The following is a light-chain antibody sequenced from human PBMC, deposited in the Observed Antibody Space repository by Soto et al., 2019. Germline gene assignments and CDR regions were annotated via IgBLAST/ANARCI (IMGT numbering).Light chain of an antibody. J-gene: IGKJ1*01. CDR3: QQYNNWPKT. CDR2: GAS. Sequence: IVMTQSPATLSVSPGERATLSCRASQSVSSNLAWYQQKPGQAPRLLIYGASTRATGIPARFSGSGSGTEFTLTISSLQSEDFAVYYCQQYNNWPKTFGQGTMWIS. V-gene: IGKV3-15*01. CDR1: QSVSSN.